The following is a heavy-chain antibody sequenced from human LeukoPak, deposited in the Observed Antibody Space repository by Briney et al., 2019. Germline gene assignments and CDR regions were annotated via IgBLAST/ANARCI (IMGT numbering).Heavy chain of an antibody. Sequence: SETLSLTCTVSGGSINSYYWSWIRQPPGKGLEWIGYIYYSGSTNYNPSLKGRVTISLDTSKNQFSLKLNSVTAADTAVYYCARAGNSGYWFDYWGQGTVVTVSS. CDR2: IYYSGST. J-gene: IGHJ4*02. V-gene: IGHV4-59*08. CDR3: ARAGNSGYWFDY. D-gene: IGHD3-22*01. CDR1: GGSINSYY.